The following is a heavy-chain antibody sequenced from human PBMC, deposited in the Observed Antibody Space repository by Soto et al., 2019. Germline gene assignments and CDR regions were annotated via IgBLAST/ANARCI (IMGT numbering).Heavy chain of an antibody. Sequence: EVQLVDSGGGLVEPGGSLRLSCAASGFTFSNARMDWVRQAPGKGLEWVGRIKSKNDGGTIDYGAPMKGRITISRDDSGNTLYLQINSLKTEDTALYYCTTTNNPWGYWGQGTLVTVSS. J-gene: IGHJ4*02. CDR3: TTTNNPWGY. D-gene: IGHD7-27*01. V-gene: IGHV3-15*07. CDR1: GFTFSNAR. CDR2: IKSKNDGGTI.